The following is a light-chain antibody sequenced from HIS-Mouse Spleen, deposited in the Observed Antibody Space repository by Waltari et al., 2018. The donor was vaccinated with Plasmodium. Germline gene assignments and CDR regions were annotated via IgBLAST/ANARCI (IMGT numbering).Light chain of an antibody. J-gene: IGLJ3*02. CDR1: ALPKNY. CDR3: YSTDSSGNHRV. Sequence: SYELTQPPSVSVSPGQTARFTCSGDALPKNYAYWYQQKSGQAPVLVIYEDSKRPSGIPERFSGSSSGTMATLTISGAQVEDEADYYCYSTDSSGNHRVFGGGTKLTVL. CDR2: EDS. V-gene: IGLV3-10*01.